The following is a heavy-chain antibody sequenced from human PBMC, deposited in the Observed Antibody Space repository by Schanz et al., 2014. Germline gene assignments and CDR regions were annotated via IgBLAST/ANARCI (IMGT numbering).Heavy chain of an antibody. D-gene: IGHD2-15*01. Sequence: EVQLVESGGGLVQPGGSLRLSCAASRFTFSDYWMSWVRQAPGKGLEWVANMNQDGSVKNYVDSVKGRFTISRDNAKNSLYLQMNSLRAEDTAVYYCVRDKGGLIPFDYWGQGTLVAVSS. CDR2: MNQDGSVK. CDR1: RFTFSDYW. J-gene: IGHJ4*02. V-gene: IGHV3-7*01. CDR3: VRDKGGLIPFDY.